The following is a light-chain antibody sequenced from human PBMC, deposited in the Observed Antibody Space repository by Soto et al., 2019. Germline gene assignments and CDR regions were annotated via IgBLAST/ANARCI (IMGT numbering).Light chain of an antibody. CDR1: KLGDKY. J-gene: IGLJ2*01. CDR2: QGN. CDR3: QAWDSSSAV. V-gene: IGLV3-1*01. Sequence: SYELTQPPSLSVSPGQTASITCSGDKLGDKYACWYQQKPGQSPVLVIYQGNKRPSGIPERFSGSNSGNTATLTISGTQAMDEADYYCQAWDSSSAVFGGGTKLTVL.